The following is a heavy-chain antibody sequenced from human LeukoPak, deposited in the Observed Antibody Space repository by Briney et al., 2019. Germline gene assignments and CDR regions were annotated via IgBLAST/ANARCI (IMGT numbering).Heavy chain of an antibody. V-gene: IGHV1-69*01. J-gene: IGHJ4*02. CDR3: ARDHYDSSGYYYGVPVYFDY. Sequence: SVKVSCKASGGTFSSYAISWVRQAPGQGLEWMGGIIPIFGTANYAQKFRGRVTITADESTSTAYMELSSLRSEDTAVYYCARDHYDSSGYYYGVPVYFDYWGQGTLITVSS. D-gene: IGHD3-22*01. CDR2: IIPIFGTA. CDR1: GGTFSSYA.